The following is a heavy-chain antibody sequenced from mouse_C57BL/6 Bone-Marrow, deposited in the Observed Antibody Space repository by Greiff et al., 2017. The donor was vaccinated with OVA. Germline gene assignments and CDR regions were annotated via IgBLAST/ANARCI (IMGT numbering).Heavy chain of an antibody. Sequence: VQLQQSGTELVKPGASVKLSCKASGYTFTSYWMHWVKQRPGQGLEWIGNINPSNGGTNYNEKFKSKATLTVDKSSSTAYMQLSSLTSEDSAVYYCARWGWLLPYFDYWGQGTTLTVSS. CDR3: ARWGWLLPYFDY. V-gene: IGHV1-53*01. J-gene: IGHJ2*01. CDR2: INPSNGGT. D-gene: IGHD2-3*01. CDR1: GYTFTSYW.